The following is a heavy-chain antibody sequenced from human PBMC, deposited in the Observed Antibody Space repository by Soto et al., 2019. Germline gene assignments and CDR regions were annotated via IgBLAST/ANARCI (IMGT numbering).Heavy chain of an antibody. CDR2: IKSKTDGGTT. Sequence: EVQLVQSGGGLVEPGGSLRLSCAASGFSFSNVWMNWVRQAPGKGLEWVGRIKSKTDGGTTEFTAPVKGRFTISRDDSKNTLYLEMTSLKTEDTAVYYCANHPRGNWFDAWGQGALVTVSS. J-gene: IGHJ5*02. V-gene: IGHV3-15*07. CDR1: GFSFSNVW. CDR3: ANHPRGNWFDA.